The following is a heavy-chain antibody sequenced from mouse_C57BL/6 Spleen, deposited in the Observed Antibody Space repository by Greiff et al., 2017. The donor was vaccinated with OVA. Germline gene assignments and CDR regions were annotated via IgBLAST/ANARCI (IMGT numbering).Heavy chain of an antibody. V-gene: IGHV1-64*01. J-gene: IGHJ3*01. CDR3: APDYYGSRRFAY. CDR2: IHPNSGST. Sequence: VQLQQPGAELVKPGASVKLSCKASGYTFTSYWMHWVKQRPGQGLEWIGMIHPNSGSTNYNEKFKSKATLTVDKSSSTAYMQLSSLTSEDSAVYYCAPDYYGSRRFAYWGQGTLVTVSA. CDR1: GYTFTSYW. D-gene: IGHD1-1*01.